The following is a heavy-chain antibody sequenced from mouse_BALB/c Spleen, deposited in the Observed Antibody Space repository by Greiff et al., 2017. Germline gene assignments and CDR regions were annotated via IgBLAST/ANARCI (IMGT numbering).Heavy chain of an antibody. CDR3: ARYDYAMDY. V-gene: IGHV5-17*02. CDR1: GFTFSSFG. J-gene: IGHJ4*01. CDR2: ISSGSSTI. D-gene: IGHD2-14*01. Sequence: EVMLVESGGGLVQPGGSRKLSCAASGFTFSSFGMHWVRQAPEKGLEWVAYISSGSSTIYYADTVKGRFTISRDNPKNTLFLQMTSLRSEDTAMYYCARYDYAMDYWGQGTSGTGSS.